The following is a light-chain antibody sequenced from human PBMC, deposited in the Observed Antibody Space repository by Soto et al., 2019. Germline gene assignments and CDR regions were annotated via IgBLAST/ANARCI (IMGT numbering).Light chain of an antibody. Sequence: EIVLTQSPLTLSLAPWVRVTLSYLASHSVSRTYFAWYQQKPGQAPRLLIYGASDRATGTPDRFSGSGSGTDFTLTISRLETEDSAVYYCQQFDASVTFGQGTRLDIK. CDR2: GAS. V-gene: IGKV3-20*01. CDR3: QQFDASVT. CDR1: HSVSRTY. J-gene: IGKJ5*01.